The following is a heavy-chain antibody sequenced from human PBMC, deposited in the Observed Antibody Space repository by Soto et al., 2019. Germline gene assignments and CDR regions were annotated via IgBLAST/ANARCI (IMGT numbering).Heavy chain of an antibody. J-gene: IGHJ4*02. CDR2: ISGSGDGT. Sequence: PGGSLRLSCAASGFTFSTYAMYWVRQAPGKGLEWVSAISGSGDGTDYADSVKGRFTISRDNSKNTLYLQMNSLRAEDTAVYYCAGPGYSSQDYWGQGALVTVSS. CDR3: AGPGYSSQDY. CDR1: GFTFSTYA. V-gene: IGHV3-23*01. D-gene: IGHD5-18*01.